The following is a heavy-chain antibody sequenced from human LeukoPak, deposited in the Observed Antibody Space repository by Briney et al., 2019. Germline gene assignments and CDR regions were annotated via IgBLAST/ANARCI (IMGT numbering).Heavy chain of an antibody. D-gene: IGHD6-13*01. J-gene: IGHJ5*02. Sequence: VASVKVSCKVSGYTLTELSMHWVRQAPGKGLEWMGGFDPEDGETIYAQKFQGRVTMTEDTSTDTAYMELSSLRSEDTAVYYCATILGRIAAAGSIDPWGQGTLVTVPS. CDR2: FDPEDGET. V-gene: IGHV1-24*01. CDR3: ATILGRIAAAGSIDP. CDR1: GYTLTELS.